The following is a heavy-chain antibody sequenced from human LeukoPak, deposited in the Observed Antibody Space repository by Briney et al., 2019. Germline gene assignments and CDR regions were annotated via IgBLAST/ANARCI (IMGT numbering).Heavy chain of an antibody. V-gene: IGHV5-51*01. J-gene: IGHJ4*02. Sequence: NPGESLKISCKGSGYSFTSYWIGWVRQMPGKGLEWMGSIYPGDSDTRYSPSFQGQVTISADKSIGTAFLQWSSLRASDTAMYYCARPTDFSNYVDWGQGTLVTVSS. D-gene: IGHD4-11*01. CDR2: IYPGDSDT. CDR3: ARPTDFSNYVD. CDR1: GYSFTSYW.